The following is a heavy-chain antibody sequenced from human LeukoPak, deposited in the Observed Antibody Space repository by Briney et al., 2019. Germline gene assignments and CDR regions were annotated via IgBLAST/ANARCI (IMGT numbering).Heavy chain of an antibody. CDR2: INHSGST. CDR1: GGSFSGYY. CDR3: ARPSIEYCSSTSCYRGPFDI. Sequence: PSETPSLTCAVYGGSFSGYYWSWIRQPPGKGLEWIGEINHSGSTNYNPSLKSRVTISVETSMTQFSLKLSSVTAADTAIYYCARPSIEYCSSTSCYRGPFDIWGQGTLVTVSS. V-gene: IGHV4-34*01. D-gene: IGHD2-2*02. J-gene: IGHJ3*02.